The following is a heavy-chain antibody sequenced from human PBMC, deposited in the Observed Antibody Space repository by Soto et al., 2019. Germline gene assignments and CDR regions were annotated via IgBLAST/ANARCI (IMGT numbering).Heavy chain of an antibody. CDR1: GYTFTRYY. Sequence: QVQLVPSGAEVKKPGASVKVSCKASGYTFTRYYMHWVRQAPGQGLEWMGIINPSGGSTSYAQKFQGRVTMTRDTSTSTVYMELSSLRSEDTAVYYCARGGVVVVVAATGWFDPGGQGTLVTVSS. V-gene: IGHV1-46*03. CDR3: ARGGVVVVVAATGWFDP. CDR2: INPSGGST. J-gene: IGHJ5*02. D-gene: IGHD2-15*01.